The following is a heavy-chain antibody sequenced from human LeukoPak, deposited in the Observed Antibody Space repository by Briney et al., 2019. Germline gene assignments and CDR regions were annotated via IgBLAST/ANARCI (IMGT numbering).Heavy chain of an antibody. Sequence: GRSLRLSCAASGFTFSSYAMHWVRQAPGKGLEWVSAISGSGGSTYYADSVKGRFTISRDNSKNTLYLQMNSLRAEDTAVYYCAKDTHSGSYYIGYFDLWGRGTLVTVSS. CDR3: AKDTHSGSYYIGYFDL. J-gene: IGHJ2*01. D-gene: IGHD1-26*01. V-gene: IGHV3-23*01. CDR2: ISGSGGST. CDR1: GFTFSSYA.